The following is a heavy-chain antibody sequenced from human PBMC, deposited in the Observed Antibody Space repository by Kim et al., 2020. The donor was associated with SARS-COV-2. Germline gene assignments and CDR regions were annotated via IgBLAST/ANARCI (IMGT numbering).Heavy chain of an antibody. D-gene: IGHD4-17*01. J-gene: IGHJ6*02. V-gene: IGHV1-46*01. CDR2: INPSGGST. CDR1: GYTFTSYY. CDR3: ARAPDDYGDYVARGVIDGMDV. Sequence: ASVKVSCKASGYTFTSYYMHWVRQAPGQGLEWMGIINPSGGSTSYAQKFQGRVTMTRDTSTSTVYMELSSLRSEDTAVYYCARAPDDYGDYVARGVIDGMDVWGQGTTVTVSS.